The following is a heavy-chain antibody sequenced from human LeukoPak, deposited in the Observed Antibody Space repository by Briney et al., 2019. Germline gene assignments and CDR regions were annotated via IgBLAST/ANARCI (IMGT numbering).Heavy chain of an antibody. V-gene: IGHV3-48*01. D-gene: IGHD6-19*01. CDR1: GFTFSSYS. J-gene: IGHJ1*01. Sequence: GGSLRLSCEVSGFTFSSYSLNWVRQAPGKGLEWLSYISTRNTIYYGDSVKGRFTISRDNAKNSLFLQMNSLRAEDTALYYCARDPGYSSGWYDSYFQHWGQGTLVTVSS. CDR2: ISTRNTI. CDR3: ARDPGYSSGWYDSYFQH.